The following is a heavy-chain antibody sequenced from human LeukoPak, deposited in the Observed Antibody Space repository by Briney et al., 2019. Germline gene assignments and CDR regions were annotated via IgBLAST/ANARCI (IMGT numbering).Heavy chain of an antibody. V-gene: IGHV1-18*01. CDR1: GYTFTSYG. D-gene: IGHD3-10*01. CDR2: ISAYNGNT. Sequence: GASVKVSCKASGYTFTSYGISWVRQAPGQGLEWMGWISAYNGNTNYAQKLQGRVTMTTDTSTSTAYMELRSLRSDATAVYYCASVWRLIVRGVMYGMDVWGQGTRVTVS. J-gene: IGHJ6*02. CDR3: ASVWRLIVRGVMYGMDV.